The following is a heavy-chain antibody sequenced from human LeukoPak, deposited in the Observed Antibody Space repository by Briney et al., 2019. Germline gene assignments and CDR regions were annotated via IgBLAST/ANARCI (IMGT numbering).Heavy chain of an antibody. V-gene: IGHV3-23*01. Sequence: PGGSLRLSCAASGFTFSSYAMSWVRQAPGKGLEWVSAISGSGGSTYYADSVKGRFTISRDNSKNTLHLQMNSLRAEDTAVYYCAKEIYCSGGSCYSDAFDIWGQGTMVTVSS. CDR2: ISGSGGST. J-gene: IGHJ3*02. CDR3: AKEIYCSGGSCYSDAFDI. CDR1: GFTFSSYA. D-gene: IGHD2-15*01.